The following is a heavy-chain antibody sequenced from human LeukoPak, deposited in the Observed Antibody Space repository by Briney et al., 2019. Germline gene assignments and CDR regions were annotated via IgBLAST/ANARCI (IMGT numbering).Heavy chain of an antibody. V-gene: IGHV3-7*01. D-gene: IGHD3-10*01. J-gene: IGHJ6*04. Sequence: GGALLPCRAASGFTFSSYRMGGGRPAPGKGVGGGANIKEDGSEKYYVDSVKGRFTISRDNAKNSLYLQMNSLRAEDTAVYYCARDRRGLLWFGELYMDVWGKGTTVIVSS. CDR3: ARDRRGLLWFGELYMDV. CDR1: GFTFSSYR. CDR2: IKEDGSEK.